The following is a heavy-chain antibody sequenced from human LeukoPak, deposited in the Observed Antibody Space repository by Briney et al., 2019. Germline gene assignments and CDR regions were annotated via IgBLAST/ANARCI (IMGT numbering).Heavy chain of an antibody. D-gene: IGHD3-22*01. CDR3: ARVHPYYYDSRTFDY. CDR1: GGTFSSYA. Sequence: ASVKVSCKAPGGTFSSYAISWVRQAPGQGLEWMGGIIPIFGTANYAQKFQGRVTIIADESTSTAYMELSSLRSEDTAVYYCARVHPYYYDSRTFDYWGQGTLVTVSS. J-gene: IGHJ4*02. CDR2: IIPIFGTA. V-gene: IGHV1-69*13.